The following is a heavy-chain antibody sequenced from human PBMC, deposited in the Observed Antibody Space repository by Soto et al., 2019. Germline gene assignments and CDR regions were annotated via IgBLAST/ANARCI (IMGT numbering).Heavy chain of an antibody. D-gene: IGHD1-1*01. CDR1: GQSFSGHS. CDR2: INESGST. J-gene: IGHJ4*02. CDR3: ARGSGIVALPGELEDVNYDY. V-gene: IGHV4-34*01. Sequence: QVQLQQWGAGLVKPSETLSLSCAVYGQSFSGHSWAWIRQPPGKGLEWMGEINESGSTYYNPSLTSRVTISTGPSKNQFSLKLSSVSAADTAAYFCARGSGIVALPGELEDVNYDYWGQGTLVNVSS.